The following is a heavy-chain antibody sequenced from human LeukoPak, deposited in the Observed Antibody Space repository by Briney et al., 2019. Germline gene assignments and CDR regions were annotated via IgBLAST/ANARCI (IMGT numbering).Heavy chain of an antibody. Sequence: GRSLRLSCAASGFTFSSYGMHWVRQAPGKELEWVAVISYDGSNKYYAGSVKGRFTISRDNSKNTLYLQMNSLRAEDTAVYYCAKDWGRYGSGSYYPFDFGYWGQGTLVTVSS. CDR1: GFTFSSYG. V-gene: IGHV3-30*18. CDR3: AKDWGRYGSGSYYPFDFGY. CDR2: ISYDGSNK. J-gene: IGHJ4*02. D-gene: IGHD3-10*01.